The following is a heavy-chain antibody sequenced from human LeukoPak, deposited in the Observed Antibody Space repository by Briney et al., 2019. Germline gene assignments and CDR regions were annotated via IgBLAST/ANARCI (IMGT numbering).Heavy chain of an antibody. J-gene: IGHJ5*02. Sequence: PGGSLRLSCAASGFIFSNAWMSWVRQAPGKGLEWVGRMKRKNDGGTTDYAGPVKGRCTISREDSKNTLYLQMNSLKIEDTAVYYCSTTIGPHPDATKLLPIKFDPWRQGTLVSVSS. CDR1: GFIFSNAW. CDR2: MKRKNDGGTT. D-gene: IGHD3/OR15-3a*01. V-gene: IGHV3-15*01. CDR3: STTIGPHPDATKLLPIKFDP.